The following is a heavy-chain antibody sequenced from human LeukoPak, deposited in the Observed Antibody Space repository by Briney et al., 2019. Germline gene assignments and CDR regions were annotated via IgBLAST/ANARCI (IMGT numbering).Heavy chain of an antibody. CDR2: INPSGGST. CDR1: GYTFTSYY. Sequence: ASVKVSCKASGYTFTSYYMHWVRQAPGQGLEWMGIINPSGGSTCYAQKFQGRVTMTRDMSTSTVYMELSSLRSEDTAVYYCARGAAPRMGASRPDYWGQGTLLTVSS. J-gene: IGHJ4*02. V-gene: IGHV1-46*01. D-gene: IGHD1-26*01. CDR3: ARGAAPRMGASRPDY.